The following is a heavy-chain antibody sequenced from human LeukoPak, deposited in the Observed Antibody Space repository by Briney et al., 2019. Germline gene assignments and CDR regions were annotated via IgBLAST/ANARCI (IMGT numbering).Heavy chain of an antibody. J-gene: IGHJ6*02. CDR3: ARDGDYAYGMDV. V-gene: IGHV3-48*03. Sequence: GGSLRLSCAAYGFTFSSYVMNWGRQAPGKGLEWVSYISSSGSTIYYADSVKGQFTISRDNAKNSLYLQMNSLRAEDTAVYYCARDGDYAYGMDVWGQGPTVTVSS. CDR1: GFTFSSYV. CDR2: ISSSGSTI. D-gene: IGHD4-17*01.